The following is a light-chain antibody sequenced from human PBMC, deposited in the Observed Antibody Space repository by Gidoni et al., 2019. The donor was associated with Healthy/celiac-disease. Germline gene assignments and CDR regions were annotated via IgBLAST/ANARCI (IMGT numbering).Light chain of an antibody. Sequence: IVLTQSPGTLSLSPGERATLSCRASQSVSSSYLAWYQQKPGQAPRLLIYGASSRATGIPDRFSGSGSGTDFTLTISRLEPEDFAVYYCQQYDTFGPGTKVDIK. V-gene: IGKV3-20*01. CDR1: QSVSSSY. J-gene: IGKJ3*01. CDR3: QQYDT. CDR2: GAS.